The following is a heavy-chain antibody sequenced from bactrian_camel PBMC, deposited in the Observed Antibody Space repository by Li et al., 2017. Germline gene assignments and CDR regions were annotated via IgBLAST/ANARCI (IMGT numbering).Heavy chain of an antibody. CDR2: IYTGGGTT. V-gene: IGHV3S54*01. CDR3: AAVPRGYGTWGTTEVNY. CDR1: TYNSNC. J-gene: IGHJ4*01. Sequence: HVQLVESGGGSVQPGGSLTLACVVPTYNSNCLGWYRQAPGKEREGVANIYTGGGTTYYADSVKGRFTISQDIAKRTIYLQMNSLKPEDTAMYYCAAVPRGYGTWGTTEVNYWGQGTQVTVS. D-gene: IGHD5*01.